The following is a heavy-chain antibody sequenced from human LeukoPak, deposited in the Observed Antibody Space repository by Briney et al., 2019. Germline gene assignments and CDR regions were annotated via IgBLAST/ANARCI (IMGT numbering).Heavy chain of an antibody. J-gene: IGHJ6*03. D-gene: IGHD2-21*02. CDR2: INHSGST. Sequence: SETLSLTCAVSGGSFSGYYWSWIRQPPGKGLEWIGEINHSGSTNYNPSLKSRVTISVDTSKNQFSLKLSSVTAADTAVYYCARGAGVTYTPYYYYYMDVWGKGTTVTVSS. V-gene: IGHV4-34*01. CDR3: ARGAGVTYTPYYYYYMDV. CDR1: GGSFSGYY.